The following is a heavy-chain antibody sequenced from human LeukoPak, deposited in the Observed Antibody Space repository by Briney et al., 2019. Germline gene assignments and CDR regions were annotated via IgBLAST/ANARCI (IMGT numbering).Heavy chain of an antibody. D-gene: IGHD3-9*01. CDR2: IKSKTDGGTT. CDR1: GFTFSNAW. CDR3: TSGLRDFDWLMKTETYFDY. V-gene: IGHV3-15*01. Sequence: GGSLRLSCAASGFTFSNAWMSLVRQAPGKGLEWVGRIKSKTDGGTTDYAAPVKGRFTISRDDSKNTLYLQMNSLKTEDTAVYYCTSGLRDFDWLMKTETYFDYWGQGTLVTVSS. J-gene: IGHJ4*02.